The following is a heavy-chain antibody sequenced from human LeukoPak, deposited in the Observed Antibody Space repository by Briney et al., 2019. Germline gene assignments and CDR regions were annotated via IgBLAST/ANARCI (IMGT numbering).Heavy chain of an antibody. CDR2: TNWDSAST. CDR1: GFRFDDYG. J-gene: IGHJ6*03. Sequence: GGSLRLSCAASGFRFDDYGMSWVRHVPGKGLEWVSGTNWDSASTGYADSVKGRFTISRDNVKNFLYLQMNSLRVEDTALYFCGRVYCSTTSCYDYYDYYMDVWGKGTTVTVSS. V-gene: IGHV3-20*04. CDR3: GRVYCSTTSCYDYYDYYMDV. D-gene: IGHD2-2*01.